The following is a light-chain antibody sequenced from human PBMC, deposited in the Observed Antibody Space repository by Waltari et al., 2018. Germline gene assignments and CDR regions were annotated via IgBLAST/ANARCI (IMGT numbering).Light chain of an antibody. J-gene: IGKJ2*01. Sequence: EIVMTQSPATLPVSPGERATLSCRASQSVSSNLAGYQQKPGQAPRLLIYGASTRATDIPARFSGSGSGTELTLTISSLQSEDFAVYYCQQYNNWPHTFGQGTKLEIK. V-gene: IGKV3-15*01. CDR3: QQYNNWPHT. CDR2: GAS. CDR1: QSVSSN.